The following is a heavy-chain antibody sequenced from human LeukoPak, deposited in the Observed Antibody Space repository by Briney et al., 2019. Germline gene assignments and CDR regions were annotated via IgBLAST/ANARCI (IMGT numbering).Heavy chain of an antibody. V-gene: IGHV1-8*01. CDR2: MNPNSGNT. D-gene: IGHD5-18*01. CDR1: GYTFTSYD. Sequence: ASVKVSCKASGYTFTSYDINWVRQATGQGLEWMGWMNPNSGNTGYAQKFQGRVTMTTDTSTSTAYMELRSLRSDDTAVYYCTNDRARFSTYWTSFDSWGLGTLVTVSS. J-gene: IGHJ4*02. CDR3: TNDRARFSTYWTSFDS.